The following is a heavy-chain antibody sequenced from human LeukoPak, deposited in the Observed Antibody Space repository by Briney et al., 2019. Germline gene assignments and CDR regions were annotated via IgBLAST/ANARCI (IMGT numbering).Heavy chain of an antibody. Sequence: GGSLRLSCAASGFTFSSYGMHWVRQAPGKGLEWVALISYDGSNKYYADSMKGRFTISRDNSKSTLYLQMNSLRTDDTAVYYCAIAAPTHVEYWGQGTLVTVSS. D-gene: IGHD6-13*01. CDR1: GFTFSSYG. CDR3: AIAAPTHVEY. J-gene: IGHJ4*02. CDR2: ISYDGSNK. V-gene: IGHV3-30*03.